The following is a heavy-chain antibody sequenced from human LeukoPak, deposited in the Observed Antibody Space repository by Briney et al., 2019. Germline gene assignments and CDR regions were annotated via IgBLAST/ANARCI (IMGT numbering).Heavy chain of an antibody. V-gene: IGHV3-30*18. D-gene: IGHD1-26*01. J-gene: IGHJ4*02. CDR3: AKKYSGSYFGY. CDR2: ISYDGSNK. CDR1: GFTFSSYG. Sequence: GRSLRLSCAASGFTFSSYGMHWVRQAPGKGLEWVAVISYDGSNKYYADSVKGRFTISRDNSKNTLYLQMNSLRAEDTAVYYCAKKYSGSYFGYWGQGTLVTVSS.